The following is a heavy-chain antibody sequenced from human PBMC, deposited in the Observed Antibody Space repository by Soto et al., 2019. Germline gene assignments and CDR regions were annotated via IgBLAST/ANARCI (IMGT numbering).Heavy chain of an antibody. V-gene: IGHV4-31*03. CDR1: GGSVSSGAFY. D-gene: IGHD3-10*01. CDR2: IYSFGNT. CDR3: ARVMGDGSGKLWWFDL. J-gene: IGHJ5*02. Sequence: QVQLQESGPGLVKPSQTLSLTCSVSGGSVSSGAFYWGWIRQSPGKGLECLGYIYSFGNTFYNPSLKSRVTISVDTSKNQSSLRLTSVIAADTAIYYCARVMGDGSGKLWWFDLWGQGTLVIVSS.